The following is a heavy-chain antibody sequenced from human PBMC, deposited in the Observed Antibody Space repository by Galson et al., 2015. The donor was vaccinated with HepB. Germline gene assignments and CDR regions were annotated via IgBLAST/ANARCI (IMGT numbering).Heavy chain of an antibody. CDR3: ARSLSGSPFVVDY. Sequence: SVKVSCKASGGTFSSYAISWVRQAPGQGLEWVGGIIPIFGTANYAQKFQGRVTITADKSTSTAYMELSSLRSEDTAVYYCARSLSGSPFVVDYWGQGTLVTVSS. D-gene: IGHD3-22*01. CDR2: IIPIFGTA. CDR1: GGTFSSYA. J-gene: IGHJ4*02. V-gene: IGHV1-69*06.